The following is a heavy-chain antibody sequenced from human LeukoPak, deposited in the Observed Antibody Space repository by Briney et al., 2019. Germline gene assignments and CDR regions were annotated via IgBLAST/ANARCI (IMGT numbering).Heavy chain of an antibody. CDR2: IDYSGST. D-gene: IGHD4-23*01. CDR3: ARLNGGN. Sequence: SETLSLTCTVSGGSISSYYWSWIRQPPGKGLEWVGYIDYSGSTAYNPSLSGRVAVSLDTSKNQFSLKLRSVTAADTAVYYCARLNGGNWGPGILVTVSS. CDR1: GGSISSYY. J-gene: IGHJ4*02. V-gene: IGHV4-59*08.